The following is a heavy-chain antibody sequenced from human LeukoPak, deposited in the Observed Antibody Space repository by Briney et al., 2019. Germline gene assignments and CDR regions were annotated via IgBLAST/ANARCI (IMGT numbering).Heavy chain of an antibody. V-gene: IGHV3-30*18. CDR3: AKDFGYWSYYYYYGMDV. CDR2: ISYDGSNK. CDR1: GFTFSSYG. D-gene: IGHD6-25*01. Sequence: QPGRSLRLSCAASGFTFSSYGMHWVRQAPGKGLEWVAVISYDGSNKYYADSVKGRFTISRDNSKNTLYLQMNSLRAEDTAVYYCAKDFGYWSYYYYYGMDVWGQGTTVTVSS. J-gene: IGHJ6*02.